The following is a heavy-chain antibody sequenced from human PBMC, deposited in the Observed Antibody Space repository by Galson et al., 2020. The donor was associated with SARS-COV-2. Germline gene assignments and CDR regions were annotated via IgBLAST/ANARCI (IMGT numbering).Heavy chain of an antibody. CDR1: GGTFSSYA. J-gene: IGHJ4*02. V-gene: IGHV1-69*13. Sequence: SVKVSCKASGGTFSSYAISWVRQAPGQGLEWMGGIIPIFGTANYAQKFQGRVTITADESTSTAYMELSSLRSEDTAVYYCARICSGGSCFDYWGQGTLVTVSS. CDR3: ARICSGGSCFDY. CDR2: IIPIFGTA. D-gene: IGHD2-15*01.